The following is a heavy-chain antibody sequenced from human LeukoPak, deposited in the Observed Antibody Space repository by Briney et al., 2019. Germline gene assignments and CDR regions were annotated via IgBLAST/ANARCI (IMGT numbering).Heavy chain of an antibody. CDR3: AKRRYDSSGYFDY. CDR1: GFTVSSNY. D-gene: IGHD3-22*01. Sequence: GGSLRLSCAASGFTVSSNYMSWVRQAPGKGLEWVSVIYTGGSTSYADSVKGRFTISRDNSKNTLNLQMNSLRAEDTAVYYCAKRRYDSSGYFDYWGQGTLVTVSS. CDR2: IYTGGST. J-gene: IGHJ4*02. V-gene: IGHV3-53*01.